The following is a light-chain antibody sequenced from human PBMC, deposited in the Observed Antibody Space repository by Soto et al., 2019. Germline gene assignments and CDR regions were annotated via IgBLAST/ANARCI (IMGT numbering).Light chain of an antibody. J-gene: IGKJ4*01. CDR2: VAS. CDR3: QQDNNYPLT. Sequence: DIQLTQSPSFLSASVGDRVTITCRASQGISSYLAWYQQKPGKAPQLLIYVASTLQSGVPSRFSGSGSGTEFTLTISSLQPEDFATYYCQQDNNYPLTFGGGTKVEIK. V-gene: IGKV1-9*01. CDR1: QGISSY.